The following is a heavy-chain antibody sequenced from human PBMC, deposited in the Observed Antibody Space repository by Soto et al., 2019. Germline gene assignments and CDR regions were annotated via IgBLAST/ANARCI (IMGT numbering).Heavy chain of an antibody. CDR2: MCGSTI. D-gene: IGHD4-17*01. Sequence: EVQLVESGGGLVQPGGSLRLSCAASGFAFSDYCMMWVRQAPGKGLECISFMCGSTIYDTDSVKGRFTISRDNAKNSMYQKTKNLRAEDTAVYSCVKDRVYMSTVDTVSRYWGQGILVTVSS. V-gene: IGHV3-48*01. CDR1: GFAFSDYC. J-gene: IGHJ4*02. CDR3: VKDRVYMSTVDTVSRY.